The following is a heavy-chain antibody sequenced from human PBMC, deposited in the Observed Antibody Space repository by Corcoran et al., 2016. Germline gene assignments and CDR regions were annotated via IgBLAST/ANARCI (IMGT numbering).Heavy chain of an antibody. J-gene: IGHJ4*02. CDR2: ISAYNGNT. CDR3: ERDRGIAARGGLEY. V-gene: IGHV1-18*01. CDR1: GYTFTSYG. Sequence: QVQLVQSGAEVKKPGASVKVSCKASGYTFTSYGISWVRQAPVQGLEWMGWISAYNGNTNYAQKLQGRVTMPTDTSTSTAYMELRSLRSDDAAVYYCERDRGIAARGGLEYCDQGTLVTVSS. D-gene: IGHD6-6*01.